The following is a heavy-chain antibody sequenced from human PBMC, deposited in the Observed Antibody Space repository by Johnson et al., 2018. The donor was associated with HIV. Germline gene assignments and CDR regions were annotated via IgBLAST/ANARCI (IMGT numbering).Heavy chain of an antibody. CDR2: ISNDGTNT. CDR3: ASGVTARAPLLI. J-gene: IGHJ3*02. D-gene: IGHD6-6*01. Sequence: QVKLVESGGGVVQPGRSLRLSCAASDFTFTNNAIHWVRQAPGKGLEWVAVISNDGTNTYYADSVKGRFTISRDNSRNSVSLQMIILRPKDTAMYYCASGVTARAPLLIWGQGTMVTVSS. V-gene: IGHV3-30*04. CDR1: DFTFTNNA.